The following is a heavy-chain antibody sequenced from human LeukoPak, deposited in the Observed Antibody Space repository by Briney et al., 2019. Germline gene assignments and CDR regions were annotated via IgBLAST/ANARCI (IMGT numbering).Heavy chain of an antibody. CDR2: IYPGDSDT. Sequence: GESLKISCKGSGYSFTSYWIGWVRQMPGKGLEWMGIIYPGDSDTRYSPSLQGQVTISADKSISTAYLQWSSLKASDTAMYYCAGLGDFWSGSYYFDYWGQGTLVTVSS. CDR1: GYSFTSYW. D-gene: IGHD3-3*01. CDR3: AGLGDFWSGSYYFDY. V-gene: IGHV5-51*01. J-gene: IGHJ4*01.